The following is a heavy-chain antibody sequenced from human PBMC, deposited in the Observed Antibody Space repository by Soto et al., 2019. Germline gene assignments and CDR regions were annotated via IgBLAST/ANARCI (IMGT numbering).Heavy chain of an antibody. Sequence: GASVRVSCKXSGYTFTSYGISWVRQAPGQGLEWMGWISAYNGNTNYAQKLQGRVTMTTDTSTSTAYMELRSLRSDDTAVYYCARVYSNLWNWFDPWGQGTLVTVSS. J-gene: IGHJ5*02. CDR3: ARVYSNLWNWFDP. D-gene: IGHD4-4*01. CDR2: ISAYNGNT. V-gene: IGHV1-18*01. CDR1: GYTFTSYG.